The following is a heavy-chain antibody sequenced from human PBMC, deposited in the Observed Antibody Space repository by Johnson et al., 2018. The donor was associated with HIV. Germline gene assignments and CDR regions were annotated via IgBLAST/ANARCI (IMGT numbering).Heavy chain of an antibody. J-gene: IGHJ3*02. CDR3: TTDYRLTVVTRSDAFDI. CDR1: GFTFSSYA. CDR2: IKSKTDGGTT. V-gene: IGHV3-15*01. Sequence: MQLVESGGGVVQPGRSLRLSCAASGFTFSSYAMHWVRQAPGKGLEWVGRIKSKTDGGTTDYAAPVKGRFTISRDDSKSIAYLQMNSLKTEDTAVYYCTTDYRLTVVTRSDAFDIWGQGTMVTVSS. D-gene: IGHD4-23*01.